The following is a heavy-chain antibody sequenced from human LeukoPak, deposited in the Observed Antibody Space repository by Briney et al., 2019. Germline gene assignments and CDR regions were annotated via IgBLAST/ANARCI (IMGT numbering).Heavy chain of an antibody. Sequence: SETLSLTCTLSRGSLSGYYWSWIRHPPGQGLEWIGEIKQSGFTNYNPSLTSRGTILVDSSKNQFSLKLSSVTAADTAMYYCAREVYSSSSGYYYYMDVWGKGTTVTVSS. CDR3: AREVYSSSSGYYYYMDV. D-gene: IGHD6-6*01. CDR1: RGSLSGYY. V-gene: IGHV4-34*01. J-gene: IGHJ6*03. CDR2: IKQSGFT.